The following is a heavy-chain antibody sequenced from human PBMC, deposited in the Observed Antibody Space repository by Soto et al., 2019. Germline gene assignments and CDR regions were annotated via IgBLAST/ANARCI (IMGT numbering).Heavy chain of an antibody. Sequence: RLSCAASGFTFSDYYMSLIRQAPGKGLEWVSYISSSSSYTNYADSVKGRFTISRDNAKNSLYLQMNSLRAEDTAVYYCARDWILYYYDSSGYSFGAFDIWGQGTMVTVSS. D-gene: IGHD3-22*01. CDR1: GFTFSDYY. CDR3: ARDWILYYYDSSGYSFGAFDI. J-gene: IGHJ3*02. CDR2: ISSSSSYT. V-gene: IGHV3-11*06.